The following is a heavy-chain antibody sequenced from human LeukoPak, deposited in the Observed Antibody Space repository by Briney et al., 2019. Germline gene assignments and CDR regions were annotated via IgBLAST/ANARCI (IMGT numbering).Heavy chain of an antibody. CDR1: GYTFTGYY. V-gene: IGHV1-2*02. Sequence: ASVKVSCKASGYTFTGYYMHWVRQAPGQGLEWMGWINPNSGGTNYAQKLQGRVTMTRDTSISTAYMELSRLRYDDTAVFYCARGSGSSSWDPFDYWGQGTLVTVSS. CDR3: ARGSGSSSWDPFDY. J-gene: IGHJ4*02. CDR2: INPNSGGT. D-gene: IGHD6-6*01.